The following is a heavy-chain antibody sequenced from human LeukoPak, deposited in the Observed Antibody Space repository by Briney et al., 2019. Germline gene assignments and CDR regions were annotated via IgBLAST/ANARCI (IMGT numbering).Heavy chain of an antibody. CDR1: GFSFSSYA. CDR2: ISYDGNDK. Sequence: GGSLRLSCVASGFSFSSYAIHWVRQAPRKGLEWVAVISYDGNDKYYADSVKGRVTISRDNSKNTVYLQMNRLRADDTAIYYCAKSTWFDYFDYWGQGTLVTVSS. CDR3: AKSTWFDYFDY. D-gene: IGHD3-9*01. J-gene: IGHJ4*02. V-gene: IGHV3-30*04.